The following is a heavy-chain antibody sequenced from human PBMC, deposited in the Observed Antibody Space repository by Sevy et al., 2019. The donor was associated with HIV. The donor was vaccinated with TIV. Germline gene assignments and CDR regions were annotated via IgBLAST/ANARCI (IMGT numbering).Heavy chain of an antibody. CDR2: ISYDGSNK. J-gene: IGHJ4*02. V-gene: IGHV3-30*04. Sequence: GGSLRLSCAASGFTFSGYAMHWVRQAPGKGLEWVAVISYDGSNKYYADSVKGRFTISRDNSKNTLYLQMNSLRAEDTAVYYCARGAAAGNYYDSSGYGYYFDYWGQGTLVTVSS. CDR3: ARGAAAGNYYDSSGYGYYFDY. D-gene: IGHD3-22*01. CDR1: GFTFSGYA.